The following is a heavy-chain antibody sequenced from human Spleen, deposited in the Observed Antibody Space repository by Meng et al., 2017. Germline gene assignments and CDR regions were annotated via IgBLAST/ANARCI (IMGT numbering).Heavy chain of an antibody. CDR3: ARDADWVIFDH. J-gene: IGHJ4*02. Sequence: GESLKISCAASGFTFSGHWMHWVRQAPGKGLVWVSRINTDASSTTYADSVKGRFTISRDDAKNTVYLQMNSLRAEDTAVYYCARDADWVIFDHWGQGALVTVAS. D-gene: IGHD3-9*01. CDR1: GFTFSGHW. CDR2: INTDASST. V-gene: IGHV3-74*03.